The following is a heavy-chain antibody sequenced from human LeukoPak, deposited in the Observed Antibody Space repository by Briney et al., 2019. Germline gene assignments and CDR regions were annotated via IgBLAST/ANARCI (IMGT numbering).Heavy chain of an antibody. V-gene: IGHV1-18*01. D-gene: IGHD3-22*01. CDR3: ASRRAYYYDSSDAFDI. J-gene: IGHJ3*02. CDR2: ISAYNGNT. Sequence: ASVKVSCKASGYTFTSYGISWVRQAPGQGLEWMGWISAYNGNTNYAQKLQGGVTMTTDTSTSTAYMELRSLRSDDTAVYYCASRRAYYYDSSDAFDIWGQGTMVTVSS. CDR1: GYTFTSYG.